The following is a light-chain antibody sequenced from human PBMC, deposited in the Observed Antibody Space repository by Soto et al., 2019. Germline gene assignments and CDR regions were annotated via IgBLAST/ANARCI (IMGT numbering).Light chain of an antibody. V-gene: IGKV1-9*01. J-gene: IGKJ4*01. CDR2: DAD. CDR3: QHLHSFPLT. CDR1: QDIIDN. Sequence: DIPLTQFPSFVSASVGDRVAITCRASQDIIDNLVWYQQKPGKAPHLLIFDADRLRTGVPSRFSGSGSGTEFTLTISRLQPEDVATYSCQHLHSFPLTFGGGTKVEIK.